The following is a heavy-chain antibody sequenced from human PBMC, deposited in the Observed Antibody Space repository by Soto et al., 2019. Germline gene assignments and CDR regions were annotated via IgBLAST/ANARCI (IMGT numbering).Heavy chain of an antibody. J-gene: IGHJ4*02. V-gene: IGHV4-59*01. Sequence: SETLSLTCTVSGGSISTYYWHWIRQPPGKGLEWIGYIYNNGSTNYIPSLKSRVTISLDRSKKQFSLTLNSVTSADTAVYYCARGLSSSAWYALWYWGQGALVTVTS. D-gene: IGHD6-19*01. CDR1: GGSISTYY. CDR2: IYNNGST. CDR3: ARGLSSSAWYALWY.